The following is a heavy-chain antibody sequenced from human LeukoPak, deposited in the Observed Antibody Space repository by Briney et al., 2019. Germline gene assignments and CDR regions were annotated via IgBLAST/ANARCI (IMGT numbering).Heavy chain of an antibody. V-gene: IGHV1-69*13. D-gene: IGHD5-12*01. CDR2: IIPIFGTA. J-gene: IGHJ6*03. Sequence: VASVKVSCKASGGTFSNYAITWVRQAPGQGLEWMGGIIPIFGTANYAQKFQGRVTITADESTSTAYMELSSLRSEDTAVYYCARGYSGYDFKKGYYYYYMDVWGKGTTVTISS. CDR1: GGTFSNYA. CDR3: ARGYSGYDFKKGYYYYYMDV.